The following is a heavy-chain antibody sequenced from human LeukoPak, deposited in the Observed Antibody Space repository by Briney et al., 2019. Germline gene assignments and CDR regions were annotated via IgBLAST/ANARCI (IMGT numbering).Heavy chain of an antibody. CDR1: GFTFSDYY. D-gene: IGHD3-10*01. V-gene: IGHV3-11*06. CDR3: ARFMVRDKLDY. CDR2: ISSSSSYT. J-gene: IGHJ4*02. Sequence: GGSLRLSCAASGFTFSDYYMSWIRQAPGQRREWVSYISSSSSYTNYADSVNGRFTISRDNAKNSLYLQMNSLRAEDTAVYYCARFMVRDKLDYWGQGTLVTVSS.